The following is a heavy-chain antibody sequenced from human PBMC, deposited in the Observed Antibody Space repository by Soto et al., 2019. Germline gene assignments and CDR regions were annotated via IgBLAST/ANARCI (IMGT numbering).Heavy chain of an antibody. Sequence: EVQLVESGGGLVQRGRSLRLSCAASGSTFDDYAMHWVRQARGKGLAWVSGIRWISGSIGYADSVTGRFTISRDNTKNSLYLLMNSLRAEDTALYYCGKDRNNNNDTGGAFDIWGQGTMVTVSS. V-gene: IGHV3-9*01. CDR1: GSTFDDYA. J-gene: IGHJ3*02. CDR2: IRWISGSI. CDR3: GKDRNNNNDTGGAFDI. D-gene: IGHD1-1*01.